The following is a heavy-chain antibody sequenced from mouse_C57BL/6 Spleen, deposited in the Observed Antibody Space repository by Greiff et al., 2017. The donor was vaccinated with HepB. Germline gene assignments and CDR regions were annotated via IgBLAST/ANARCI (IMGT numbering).Heavy chain of an antibody. Sequence: VQRVESGAELVKPGASVKMSCKASGYTFTTYPIEWMKQNHGKSLEWIGNFHPYNDDTKYNEKFKGKATLTVEKSSSTVYLELSRLTSDDSAVYYCARRKYDYGYFDVWGTGTTVTVSS. CDR2: FHPYNDDT. D-gene: IGHD2-10*02. CDR1: GYTFTTYP. CDR3: ARRKYDYGYFDV. V-gene: IGHV1-47*01. J-gene: IGHJ1*03.